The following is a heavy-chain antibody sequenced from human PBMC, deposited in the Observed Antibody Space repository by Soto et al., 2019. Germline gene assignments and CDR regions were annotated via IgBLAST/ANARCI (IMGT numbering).Heavy chain of an antibody. CDR2: IIPIFGTA. CDR3: ARFCISTSCYGRGYYYYGMDV. V-gene: IGHV1-69*13. Sequence: SVKVSCKDSGGTFSSYALRWVRQAPGQRHKRMGGIIPIFGTANYEQKFQGRVTITADESTSTAYMELSSLRSEDTAVYYCARFCISTSCYGRGYYYYGMDVWGQGTTVTVSS. D-gene: IGHD2-2*01. CDR1: GGTFSSYA. J-gene: IGHJ6*02.